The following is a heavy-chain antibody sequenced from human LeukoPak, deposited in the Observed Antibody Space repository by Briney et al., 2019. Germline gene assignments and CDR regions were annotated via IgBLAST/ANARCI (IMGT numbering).Heavy chain of an antibody. CDR3: IREYEGGYFDY. J-gene: IGHJ4*02. CDR2: IYPSVDTT. V-gene: IGHV1-46*01. CDR1: GYTFTGYY. Sequence: GASVKVSCKASGYTFTGYYIHWVRQAPGQGLEWIGIIYPSVDTTDSSQKFKGRVTVTRDTSTSTVYMELRTLRSEDTAIYYCIREYEGGYFDYWGQGTLVTVSS. D-gene: IGHD2-8*01.